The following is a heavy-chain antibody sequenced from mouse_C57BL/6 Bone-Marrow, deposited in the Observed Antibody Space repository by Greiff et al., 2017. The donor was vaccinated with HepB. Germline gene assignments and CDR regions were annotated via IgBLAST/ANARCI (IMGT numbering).Heavy chain of an antibody. D-gene: IGHD2-4*01. Sequence: QVLLQQPGAELVRPGSSVKLSCKASGYTFTSYWMDWVKQSPGQGLEWIGNIYPSDSETHYNQKFKDKDTLTVDKSSSTAYMQLSSLTSEDSAVYYCAREDYDANAMDYWGQGTSVTVSS. CDR3: AREDYDANAMDY. CDR2: IYPSDSET. J-gene: IGHJ4*01. V-gene: IGHV1-61*01. CDR1: GYTFTSYW.